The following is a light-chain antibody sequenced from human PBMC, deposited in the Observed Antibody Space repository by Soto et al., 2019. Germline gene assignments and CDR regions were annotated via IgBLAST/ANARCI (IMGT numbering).Light chain of an antibody. CDR1: XSVSNNY. J-gene: IGKJ5*01. Sequence: EIGLTPSPGSVSMSXGARATLSXXXXXSVSNNYLAWYQQKPGQAPRLLIYGAFSRATGIPNRFSGGGSGTDFTLTISSLQSEDFAVYYCQQYEKWPPSITFGQGTRLEIK. CDR2: GAF. V-gene: IGKV3-20*01. CDR3: QQYEKWPPSIT.